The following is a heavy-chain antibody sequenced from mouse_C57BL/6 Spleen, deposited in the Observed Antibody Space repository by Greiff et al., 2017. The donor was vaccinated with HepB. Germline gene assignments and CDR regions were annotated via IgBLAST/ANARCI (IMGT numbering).Heavy chain of an antibody. D-gene: IGHD1-1*01. CDR2: IYPGDGDT. CDR1: GYSFSSSW. V-gene: IGHV1-82*01. J-gene: IGHJ2*01. Sequence: VQLQQSGPELVKPGASVKISCKASGYSFSSSWMNWVKQRTGKGLAWIGRIYPGDGDTNYNGKFKGKATLTADKSSSTAYMQLSSLTSEDSAVYFCARTRYYYGSSLDFDYWGQGTTLTVSS. CDR3: ARTRYYYGSSLDFDY.